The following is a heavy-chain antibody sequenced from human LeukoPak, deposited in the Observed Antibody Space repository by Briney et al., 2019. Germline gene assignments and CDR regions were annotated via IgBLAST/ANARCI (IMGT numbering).Heavy chain of an antibody. V-gene: IGHV3-21*01. D-gene: IGHD5-18*01. CDR3: ARYGGTAMVTLLWSDY. Sequence: GGSLRLSCAASGFTFSRYSMNWVRQAPGKGLEWVSSISSSSSYIYYADSVKGRFTISRDNAKNSLYLQMNSLRAEDTAVYYCARYGGTAMVTLLWSDYWGQGTLVTVSS. CDR1: GFTFSRYS. CDR2: ISSSSSYI. J-gene: IGHJ4*02.